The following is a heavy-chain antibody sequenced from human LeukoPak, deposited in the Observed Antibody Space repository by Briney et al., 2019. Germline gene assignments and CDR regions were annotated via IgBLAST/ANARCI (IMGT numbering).Heavy chain of an antibody. CDR3: ARSSDYGDNRYYYSYGLDV. Sequence: KPGGSLRLSCAASGFTFSSYEMNWVRQAPGKGLEWVSYISSSSSYIYYADSVKGRFTISRDNAKYSLYLQMNSLRAEDTAVYYCARSSDYGDNRYYYSYGLDVWGQGTTVTVSS. V-gene: IGHV3-21*05. J-gene: IGHJ6*02. CDR1: GFTFSSYE. CDR2: ISSSSSYI. D-gene: IGHD4-17*01.